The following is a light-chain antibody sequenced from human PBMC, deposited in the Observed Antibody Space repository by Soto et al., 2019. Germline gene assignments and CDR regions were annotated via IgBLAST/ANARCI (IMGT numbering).Light chain of an antibody. J-gene: IGKJ1*01. Sequence: EVMMTQFPDTVSVTPGETVTLSCGASQSVRTNLAWYQQRPGQAPRLLIHYSSTRASDIPARFSGSGSGTNFTLAISSLHSEDFAAYYCQQYAYWPETFGQGTKVEIK. V-gene: IGKV3D-15*01. CDR1: QSVRTN. CDR3: QQYAYWPET. CDR2: YSS.